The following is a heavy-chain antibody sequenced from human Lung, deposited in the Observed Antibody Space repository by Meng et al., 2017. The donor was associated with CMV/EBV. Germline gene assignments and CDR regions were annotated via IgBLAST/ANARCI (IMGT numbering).Heavy chain of an antibody. CDR3: APTYYYDSSGYYPFDY. D-gene: IGHD3-22*01. Sequence: GGSXRLSFAASGFTFSSYSMNWVRQAPGKGLEWVSSISSSSSYISYADSVKGRFIISRDNAKNSLYLQMNSLRAEDTSVYHCAPTYYYDSSGYYPFDYWGQGXLVTVSS. CDR2: ISSSSSYI. CDR1: GFTFSSYS. J-gene: IGHJ4*02. V-gene: IGHV3-21*01.